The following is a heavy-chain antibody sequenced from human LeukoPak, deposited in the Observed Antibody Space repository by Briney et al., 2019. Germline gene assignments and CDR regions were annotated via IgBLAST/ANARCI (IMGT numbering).Heavy chain of an antibody. V-gene: IGHV4-4*07. D-gene: IGHD6-13*01. J-gene: IGHJ5*02. Sequence: SETLSLTCTVSGGSICSYYWSWIRQPAGKGLEWIGRIYTSGSTNYNPSLKSRVTMSVDTSKNQFSLKLSSVTAADTAVYYCARHSSSWYGGWFDPWGQGTLVTVSS. CDR1: GGSICSYY. CDR2: IYTSGST. CDR3: ARHSSSWYGGWFDP.